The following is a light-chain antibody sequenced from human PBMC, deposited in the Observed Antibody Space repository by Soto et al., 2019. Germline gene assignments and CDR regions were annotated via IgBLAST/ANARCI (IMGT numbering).Light chain of an antibody. CDR2: RND. Sequence: QSALTQSPSASGTPGQRVTISCSGSRSNIGSEYVYWYQQVAGTAPKLLIYRNDQRPSGVPDRFSGSKSGTSASLVISGLRSEDEADYYCAAWDDSLSGHVAFGGGTKLTVL. CDR1: RSNIGSEY. V-gene: IGLV1-47*01. CDR3: AAWDDSLSGHVA. J-gene: IGLJ2*01.